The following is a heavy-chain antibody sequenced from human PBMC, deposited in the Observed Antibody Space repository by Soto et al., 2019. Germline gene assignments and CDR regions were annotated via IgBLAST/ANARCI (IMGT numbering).Heavy chain of an antibody. CDR3: ARASQELVATWFDY. D-gene: IGHD5-12*01. CDR1: GGSFSGYY. V-gene: IGHV4-34*01. J-gene: IGHJ4*02. CDR2: INHSGST. Sequence: PSETLSLTCAVYGGSFSGYYWSWIRQPPGKGLEWIGEINHSGSTNYNPSLKSRVTISVDTSKNQFSLKLSSVTAADTAVYYCARASQELVATWFDYWGQGTLVTVSS.